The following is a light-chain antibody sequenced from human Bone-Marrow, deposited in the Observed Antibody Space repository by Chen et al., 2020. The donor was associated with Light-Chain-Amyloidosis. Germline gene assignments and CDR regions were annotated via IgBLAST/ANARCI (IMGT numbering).Light chain of an antibody. J-gene: IGKJ2*01. Sequence: DIVMTQSPDSLAVSLGVRATINCKSSQSVFYSSNDKDYLAWYQKKPGQPPKLLIYWASTRESGVPDRIIGSGSGTDFTLTISSLQAEDVAVYYCQQYYSTPYTFGRGTKLEI. V-gene: IGKV4-1*01. CDR2: WAS. CDR3: QQYYSTPYT. CDR1: QSVFYSSNDKDY.